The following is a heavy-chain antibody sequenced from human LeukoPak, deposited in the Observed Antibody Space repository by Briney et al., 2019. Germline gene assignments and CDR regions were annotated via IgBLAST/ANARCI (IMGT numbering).Heavy chain of an antibody. J-gene: IGHJ5*02. CDR2: TYYRSEWYN. V-gene: IGHV6-1*01. CDR1: GDSVSSNSAA. CDR3: ARASLAVAGTVWFDP. Sequence: SQTLPLTCAISGDSVSSNSAAWNWIRQSPLRGLEWLGRTYYRSEWYNDYAVSVKSRITINPDTSKNQFSLQLNSVAPEDTALYYCARASLAVAGTVWFDPWGQGTLVTVSS. D-gene: IGHD6-19*01.